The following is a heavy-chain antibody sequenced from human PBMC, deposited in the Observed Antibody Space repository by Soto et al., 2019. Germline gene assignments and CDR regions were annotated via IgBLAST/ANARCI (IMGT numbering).Heavy chain of an antibody. J-gene: IGHJ4*02. V-gene: IGHV3-21*01. CDR1: GFTFSSYS. CDR2: ISSSSYI. Sequence: GGSLRLSCAASGFTFSSYSMNWVRQAPGKGLEWVSSISSSSYIYYSDSVKGRFTISRDNAKNSLYLQMNSLRAEDTAVYYCARDKGLLPLDYWGQGTLVTVSS. D-gene: IGHD3-22*01. CDR3: ARDKGLLPLDY.